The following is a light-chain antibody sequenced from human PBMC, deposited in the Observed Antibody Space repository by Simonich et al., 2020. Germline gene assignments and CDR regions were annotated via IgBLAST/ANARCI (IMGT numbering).Light chain of an antibody. CDR3: QQYYSTRT. CDR1: QSVLYSSNNKNS. V-gene: IGKV4-1*01. CDR2: WAS. Sequence: DIVMTQSPDSLAVSLGERATINCKSSQSVLYSSNNKNSLAWYQQKPGQPPKLLIYWASTRESGVPDRFSGSGSGTDFTLPISSLQAEDVAVYYCQQYYSTRTFGQGTKVEIK. J-gene: IGKJ1*01.